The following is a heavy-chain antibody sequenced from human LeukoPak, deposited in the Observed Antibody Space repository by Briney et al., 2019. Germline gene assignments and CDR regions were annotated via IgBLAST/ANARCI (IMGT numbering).Heavy chain of an antibody. J-gene: IGHJ4*02. CDR1: GFTFSSYS. D-gene: IGHD2-15*01. V-gene: IGHV3-21*04. CDR2: ISSSSSYI. CDR3: AKDGRIVSSYFDY. Sequence: PGGSLRLSCAASGFTFSSYSMNWVRQAPGKGLEWVSSISSSSSYIYYADSVKGRFTISRDNAKNSLYLQMNSLRAEDTAVYYCAKDGRIVSSYFDYWGQGTLVTVSS.